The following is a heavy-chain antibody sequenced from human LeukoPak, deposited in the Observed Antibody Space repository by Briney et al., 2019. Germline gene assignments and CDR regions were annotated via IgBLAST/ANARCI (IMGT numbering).Heavy chain of an antibody. CDR3: VSAIRGSPIDY. V-gene: IGHV3-7*01. D-gene: IGHD3-10*01. Sequence: PGGSLRLSCAASGFSFSNYWMGWARQAPGKGLACVANIKTDGSETYYVDSVKGRFTISRDNAKNSLFLQMNSLRAEDTAIYYCVSAIRGSPIDYWGQGTLVSVPS. CDR2: IKTDGSET. CDR1: GFSFSNYW. J-gene: IGHJ4*02.